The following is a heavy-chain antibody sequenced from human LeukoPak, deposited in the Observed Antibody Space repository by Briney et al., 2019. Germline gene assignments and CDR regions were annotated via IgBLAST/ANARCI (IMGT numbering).Heavy chain of an antibody. CDR2: TSSSSSTI. D-gene: IGHD6-13*01. CDR3: AKDFRRAAAGGDY. CDR1: GFTFSSYS. V-gene: IGHV3-48*04. J-gene: IGHJ4*02. Sequence: PGGSLRLSCAASGFTFSSYSMNWVRQAPGKGLEWVSYTSSSSSTIYYADSVKGRFTISRDNAKNSLYLQMNSLRAEDTAVYYCAKDFRRAAAGGDYWGQGTLVTVSS.